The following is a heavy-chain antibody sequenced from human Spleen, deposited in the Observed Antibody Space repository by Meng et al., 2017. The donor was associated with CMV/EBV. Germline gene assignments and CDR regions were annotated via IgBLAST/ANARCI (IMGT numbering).Heavy chain of an antibody. CDR2: ISYDGSNK. V-gene: IGHV3-30*04. CDR3: ARAPNYYDSSGYY. Sequence: GESLKISCAASGFTFSSYAMHWVRQAPGKGLERVAVISYDGSNKYYADSVKGRFTISRDNSKNPLYLQMNSLRAEDTAVYYCARAPNYYDSSGYYWGQGTLVTVSS. J-gene: IGHJ4*02. D-gene: IGHD3-22*01. CDR1: GFTFSSYA.